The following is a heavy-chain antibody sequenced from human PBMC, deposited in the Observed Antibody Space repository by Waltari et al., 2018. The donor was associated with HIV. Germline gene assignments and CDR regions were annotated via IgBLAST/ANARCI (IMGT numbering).Heavy chain of an antibody. Sequence: QLQLQESGPGLVKPSETLSLTCTVSGGSISSSSYYWGWIRQPPGKGLEWIGSIYYSGSTYCNPSLKSRVTISVDTSKNQFSLKLSSVTAADTAVYYCARGPPWIQSYDYWGQGTLVTVSS. J-gene: IGHJ4*02. CDR2: IYYSGST. D-gene: IGHD5-18*01. CDR3: ARGPPWIQSYDY. V-gene: IGHV4-39*07. CDR1: GGSISSSSYY.